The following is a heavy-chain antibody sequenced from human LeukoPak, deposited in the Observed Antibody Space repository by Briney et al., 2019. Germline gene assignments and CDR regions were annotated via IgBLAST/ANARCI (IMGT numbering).Heavy chain of an antibody. CDR3: ARDLSAGGSPEGKNTFDI. CDR1: GYTLTGYY. CDR2: INPNSGGT. J-gene: IGHJ3*02. D-gene: IGHD6-13*01. Sequence: ASVKVSCKASGYTLTGYYMHWVRQAPGQGLEWMGWINPNSGGTNYAQKFQGWVTMTRDTSISTAYMELSRLRSDDTAVYYCARDLSAGGSPEGKNTFDIWGQGTMVTVSS. V-gene: IGHV1-2*04.